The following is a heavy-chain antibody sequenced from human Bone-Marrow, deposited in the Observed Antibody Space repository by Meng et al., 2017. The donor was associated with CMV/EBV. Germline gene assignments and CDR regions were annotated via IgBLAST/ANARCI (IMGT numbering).Heavy chain of an antibody. V-gene: IGHV3-48*03. CDR3: ARDGDYYDSSGYYYGGIDY. Sequence: GESLKISCAASGFTFSSYEMNWVRQAPGKGLEWVSYISSSGSTIYYADSVKGRFTISRDNAKNSLYLQMNSLRAEDTAVYYCARDGDYYDSSGYYYGGIDYWGQGTLVTVSS. D-gene: IGHD3-22*01. CDR2: ISSSGSTI. CDR1: GFTFSSYE. J-gene: IGHJ4*02.